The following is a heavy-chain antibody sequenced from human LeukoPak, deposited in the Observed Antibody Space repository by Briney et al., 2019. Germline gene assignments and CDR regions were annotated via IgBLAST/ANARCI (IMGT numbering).Heavy chain of an antibody. D-gene: IGHD6-19*01. CDR1: GGSFCGYY. Sequence: PSETLSLTCAVYGGSFCGYYWSWIRQPPGKGLEWIGEFNHSGSTNYNPSLKSRVTISVDTSKNQFSLKLSSVTAADTAVYYCARGRVYSSGWVRRYYFDYWGQGTLVTVSS. CDR2: FNHSGST. V-gene: IGHV4-34*01. J-gene: IGHJ4*02. CDR3: ARGRVYSSGWVRRYYFDY.